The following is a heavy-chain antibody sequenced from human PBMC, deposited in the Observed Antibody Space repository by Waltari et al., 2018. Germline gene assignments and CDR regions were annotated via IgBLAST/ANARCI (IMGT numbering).Heavy chain of an antibody. D-gene: IGHD3-10*01. Sequence: QVQLVQSGSELKKPGASVKVSCKASGYTFTSYAMNLVRQAPGQGLEWMGWINTNPGSPTYAQGFTGRFVFSLDTSVSTAYLQISGLKAEDTAVYYCARGSYGSDSQNPRNWFDPWGQGTLVTVSS. V-gene: IGHV7-4-1*02. J-gene: IGHJ5*02. CDR3: ARGSYGSDSQNPRNWFDP. CDR2: INTNPGSP. CDR1: GYTFTSYA.